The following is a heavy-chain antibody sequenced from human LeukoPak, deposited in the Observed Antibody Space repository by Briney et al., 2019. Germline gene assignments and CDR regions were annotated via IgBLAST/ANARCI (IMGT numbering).Heavy chain of an antibody. V-gene: IGHV3-9*01. CDR1: GFTFDDYA. CDR2: ISWNSGSI. Sequence: SGRSLRLSCAASGFTFDDYAMHWVRQAPGKGLEWVSGISWNSGSIGYADSVKGRFTISRDNSKNTLYLQMNSLRAEDTAVYYCARVLAAAGSLYFDYWGQGTLVTVSS. J-gene: IGHJ4*02. D-gene: IGHD6-13*01. CDR3: ARVLAAAGSLYFDY.